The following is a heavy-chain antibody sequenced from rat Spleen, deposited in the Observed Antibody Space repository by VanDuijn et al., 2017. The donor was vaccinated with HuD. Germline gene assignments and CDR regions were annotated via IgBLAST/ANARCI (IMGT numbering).Heavy chain of an antibody. D-gene: IGHD1-12*03. Sequence: EVQLVESGGGLVQPGRSLKLSCAASGLTFSDYNMAWVRQAPKKGLEWVASISYEGSSTYYGDSVKGRFTISRDNAKSTLYLQLNSLRSEDTATYYCARPFYYYDGYYHPFAYWGQGTLVTVSS. CDR3: ARPFYYYDGYYHPFAY. CDR1: GLTFSDYN. CDR2: ISYEGSST. J-gene: IGHJ3*01. V-gene: IGHV5-22*01.